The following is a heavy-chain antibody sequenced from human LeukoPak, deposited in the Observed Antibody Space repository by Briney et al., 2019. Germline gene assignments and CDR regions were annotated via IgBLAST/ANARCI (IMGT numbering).Heavy chain of an antibody. V-gene: IGHV3-23*01. CDR3: AREPTYSSSWYTSCDY. D-gene: IGHD6-13*01. CDR2: ISGSGGST. J-gene: IGHJ4*02. CDR1: EFTFSSYA. Sequence: GGSLRLSCAASEFTFSSYAMSWVRQAPGKGLEWVSAISGSGGSTYYADSVKGRFTISRDNAKNSLYLQMNSLRVEDTGVYYCAREPTYSSSWYTSCDYWGQGTLVTVSS.